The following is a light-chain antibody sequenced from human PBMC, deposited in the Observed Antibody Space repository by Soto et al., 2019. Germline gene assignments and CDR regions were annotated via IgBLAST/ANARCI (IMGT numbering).Light chain of an antibody. CDR1: QSVSSNY. V-gene: IGKV3-20*01. Sequence: EIVLTQSPGTLSLSPGERATLSCRASQSVSSNYLAWCQQKPGQAPRLLIYAASSRATGIPDRFSGSGFGTDFTLTISRLEPEDFAVYYCQQYGNSPWTFGQGTKVDIK. CDR2: AAS. CDR3: QQYGNSPWT. J-gene: IGKJ1*01.